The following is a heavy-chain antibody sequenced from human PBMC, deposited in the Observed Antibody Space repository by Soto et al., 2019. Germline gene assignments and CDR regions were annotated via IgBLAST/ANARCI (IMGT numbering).Heavy chain of an antibody. Sequence: QVQLVESGGGVVQPGRSLRLSCAASGFTFSSYGMHWVRQAPGKGLEWVAVIWYDGSNKYYADSVNGRFTISRDNSKNTLYLQMNSLRAEDTAVYYCARYLSIFGVVRRAFDIWGQGTMVTVSS. V-gene: IGHV3-33*01. CDR3: ARYLSIFGVVRRAFDI. CDR1: GFTFSSYG. CDR2: IWYDGSNK. D-gene: IGHD3-3*01. J-gene: IGHJ3*02.